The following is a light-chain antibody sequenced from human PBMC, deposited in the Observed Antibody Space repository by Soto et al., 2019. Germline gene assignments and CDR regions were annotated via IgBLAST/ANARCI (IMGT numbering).Light chain of an antibody. V-gene: IGKV3-20*01. Sequence: EVVLTQSPGTLSLSPGERATLSCRASQSINSRYLAWYQQKPGQAPRLLIYGASSSATGIPDRFSGSGSGTDCPVTISRLEPEDFAGYYCQQFGSSPGFTFGPGTKVDIK. CDR3: QQFGSSPGFT. CDR2: GAS. J-gene: IGKJ3*01. CDR1: QSINSRY.